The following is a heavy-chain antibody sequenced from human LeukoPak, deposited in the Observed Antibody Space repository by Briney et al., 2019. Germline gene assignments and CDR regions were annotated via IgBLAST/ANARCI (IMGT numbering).Heavy chain of an antibody. CDR2: IYYSGST. CDR1: GGSITSYY. D-gene: IGHD6-19*01. J-gene: IGHJ4*02. V-gene: IGHV4-59*01. Sequence: SETLSLTCTVSGGSITSYYWSWIRQPPGKGLEWIGYIYYSGSTNYNPSLKSRVTISVDTSKNQSSLKLSSVTAADTAVYYRARGKAGYSSGWDYWGQGTLVTVSS. CDR3: ARGKAGYSSGWDY.